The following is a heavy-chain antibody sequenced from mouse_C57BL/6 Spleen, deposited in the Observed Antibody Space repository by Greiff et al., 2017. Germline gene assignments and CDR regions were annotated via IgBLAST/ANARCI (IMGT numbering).Heavy chain of an antibody. D-gene: IGHD1-1*01. V-gene: IGHV6-6*01. Sequence: EVMLVESGGGLVQPGGSMKLSCAASGFTFSDAWMDWVRQSPEKGLEWVAEIRNKANNHATYYAESVKGRFTISRDDSKSSVYLQMNSLRAEDTGIYYCTRRRYYGSSLFAYWGQGTLVTVSA. CDR1: GFTFSDAW. CDR2: IRNKANNHAT. CDR3: TRRRYYGSSLFAY. J-gene: IGHJ3*01.